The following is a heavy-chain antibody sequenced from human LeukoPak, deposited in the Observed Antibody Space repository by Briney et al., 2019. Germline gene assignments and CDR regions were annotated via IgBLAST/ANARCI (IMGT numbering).Heavy chain of an antibody. V-gene: IGHV1-18*01. J-gene: IGHJ6*03. D-gene: IGHD5-18*01. CDR2: SSAYDGNA. CDR1: GYKFITYG. CDR3: ARGRVNSYGVGSYYYYYYYMDV. Sequence: ASVKVSCKASGYKFITYGISWVRQAPGQGLEWVGWSSAYDGNANSAEKFQGRVTMTSDTSTSTAYMELRSLRSDDTAVYYCARGRVNSYGVGSYYYYYYYMDVWGKGTTVTVSS.